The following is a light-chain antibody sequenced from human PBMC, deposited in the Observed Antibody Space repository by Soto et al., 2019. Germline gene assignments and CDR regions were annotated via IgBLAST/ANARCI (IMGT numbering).Light chain of an antibody. CDR1: QSVISTY. Sequence: ILFTHSPGTLSLSPGERATLSCRASQSVISTYLIWYQQKPGQAPRLLIYGASTRATGIPDRFSGSGSGTDFTLTINKLEPEDFAVYYCQQYGSSRTFGQGTKVDIK. J-gene: IGKJ1*01. CDR2: GAS. V-gene: IGKV3-20*01. CDR3: QQYGSSRT.